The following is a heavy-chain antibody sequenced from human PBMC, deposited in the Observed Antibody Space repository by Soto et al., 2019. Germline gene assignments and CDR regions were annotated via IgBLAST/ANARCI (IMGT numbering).Heavy chain of an antibody. V-gene: IGHV3-7*05. CDR1: ELTFSSYW. J-gene: IGHJ6*02. CDR3: ARDLGAPGRGSAVGYYYHYGMDV. D-gene: IGHD2-2*01. CDR2: IKEDGREK. Sequence: EVQLVESGGGLVQPGGSLRLSCAASELTFSSYWMNWVRQAPGKGLEWVANIKEDGREKYYVDSVKGRFTISRDNAKNSLYLQMSSLRGEDTAVYYCARDLGAPGRGSAVGYYYHYGMDVCGQGTTVTVSS.